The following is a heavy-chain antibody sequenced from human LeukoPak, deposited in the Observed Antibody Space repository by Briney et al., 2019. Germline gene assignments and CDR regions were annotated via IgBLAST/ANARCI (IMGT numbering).Heavy chain of an antibody. CDR2: ISDSSHAV. D-gene: IGHD7-27*01. CDR3: AREQLGMHAFDI. J-gene: IGHJ3*02. Sequence: GGSLRLSCAASGFTFSSYSMIWVRQAPGKGLEWVSYISDSSHAVYHADSVKGRFTISRDNAKNSLYLQMNSLRAEDTALYYCAREQLGMHAFDIWGQGTMVTVSS. CDR1: GFTFSSYS. V-gene: IGHV3-48*04.